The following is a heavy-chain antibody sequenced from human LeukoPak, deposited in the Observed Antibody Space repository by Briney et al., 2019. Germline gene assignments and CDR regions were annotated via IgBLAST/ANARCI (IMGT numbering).Heavy chain of an antibody. D-gene: IGHD1-26*01. Sequence: GGSLRLSCSASGLTFSRYAMHWVRQAPGKGLEYVSGINDNGGRTHYGDSVKGRFSISRDNSKNTLHLQMSTLRAEDTALYYCVKDVGGSYAFDYWGQGILVTVAS. CDR2: INDNGGRT. J-gene: IGHJ4*02. CDR3: VKDVGGSYAFDY. V-gene: IGHV3-64D*09. CDR1: GLTFSRYA.